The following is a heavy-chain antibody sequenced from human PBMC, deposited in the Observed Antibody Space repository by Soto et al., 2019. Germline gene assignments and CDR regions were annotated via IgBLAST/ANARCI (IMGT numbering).Heavy chain of an antibody. CDR1: GYPFTTNW. V-gene: IGHV5-51*01. CDR3: ARGSGYHNY. D-gene: IGHD5-12*01. Sequence: PGESLKISCKGSGYPFTTNWIAGVRQMPGKGLERVGIIYPSDSDTTYSPSFRGQVTISVDKSTSTAYLQWSSLKASDTAIYYCARGSGYHNYWGQGTLVTVSS. CDR2: IYPSDSDT. J-gene: IGHJ4*02.